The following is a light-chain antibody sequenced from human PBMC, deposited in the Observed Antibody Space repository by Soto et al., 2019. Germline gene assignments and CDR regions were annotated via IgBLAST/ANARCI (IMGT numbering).Light chain of an antibody. CDR3: QHYGSSPLFT. J-gene: IGKJ3*01. Sequence: EIVLTQSPGTLSLSPGERATLSCRASQSVSSSYLAWSQQKPRQAPRLLIYGASSRATGIPDRFSGSWSGTVFTLTIIRLEPVDFSVYYCQHYGSSPLFTFGPGTKVDIK. V-gene: IGKV3-20*01. CDR2: GAS. CDR1: QSVSSSY.